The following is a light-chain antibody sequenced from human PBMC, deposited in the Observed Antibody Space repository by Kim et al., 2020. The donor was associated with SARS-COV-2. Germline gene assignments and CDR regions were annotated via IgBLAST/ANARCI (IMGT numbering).Light chain of an antibody. Sequence: SSGERATLTFRASQSVSSSSFAWYQQKPGQAPRLLVFGASSRATGIPDRFSGSGSGTDFTLTISRLEPEDFAVYYCQQDGSSPPTFGQGTKVEIK. CDR2: GAS. V-gene: IGKV3-20*01. CDR1: QSVSSSS. J-gene: IGKJ1*01. CDR3: QQDGSSPPT.